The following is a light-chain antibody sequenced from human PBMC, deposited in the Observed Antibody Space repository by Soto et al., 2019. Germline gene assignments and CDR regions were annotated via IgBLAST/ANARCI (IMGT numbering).Light chain of an antibody. Sequence: QSVLTQPPSASVTPGQRVTISCSGSSSNIGSNDAFWYQQLPGTAPKLLIYRSNQRPSGVPDRFSGSKSGTSASLAISGLRSEDEADYYCASWDYSLSGVLFGGGTKVTVL. CDR3: ASWDYSLSGVL. V-gene: IGLV1-47*01. CDR1: SSNIGSND. CDR2: RSN. J-gene: IGLJ2*01.